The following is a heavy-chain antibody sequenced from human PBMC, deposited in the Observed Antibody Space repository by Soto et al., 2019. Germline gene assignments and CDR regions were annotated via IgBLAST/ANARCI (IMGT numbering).Heavy chain of an antibody. V-gene: IGHV6-1*01. J-gene: IGHJ6*02. D-gene: IGHD7-27*01. Sequence: SQTLSLTCAISGDSVSSNSAAWNWIRQPPSRGLEWLGRTYYRSKWYNDYAVSVKSRITINPDTSKNQFSLQLNSVTPDDTAVYYCPRPKMGTLEASFYYYGMDVWGQGTTGTVSS. CDR2: TYYRSKWYN. CDR1: GDSVSSNSAA. CDR3: PRPKMGTLEASFYYYGMDV.